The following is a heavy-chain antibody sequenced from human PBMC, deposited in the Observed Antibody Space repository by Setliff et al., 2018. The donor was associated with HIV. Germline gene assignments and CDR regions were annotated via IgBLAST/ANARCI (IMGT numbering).Heavy chain of an antibody. D-gene: IGHD6-13*01. V-gene: IGHV2-5*01. CDR2: FYWNDDK. J-gene: IGHJ4*02. CDR1: GFSLSTSEVG. CDR3: AHSTFEAAAGGFDY. Sequence: SGPTLVNPTQTLTLTCTFSGFSLSTSEVGVGWIRQPPGKALEWLALFYWNDDKRYSPSLKSRLTITKDTSKNQVVLTMTNMDPVDTATYYWAHSTFEAAAGGFDYWGQGTLVTVSS.